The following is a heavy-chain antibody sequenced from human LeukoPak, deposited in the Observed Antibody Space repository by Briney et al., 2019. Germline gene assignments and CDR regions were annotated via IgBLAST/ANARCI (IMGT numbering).Heavy chain of an antibody. D-gene: IGHD6-6*01. CDR1: GYTFTSYG. J-gene: IGHJ5*02. V-gene: IGHV1-18*01. CDR2: ISAYNGNT. Sequence: ASVKVSCKASGYTFTSYGISWVRQAPGQGLEWMGWISAYNGNTNYAQKLQGRVTMTTDTSTSTAYMELRSLRSDDTAVYYCARDPSIAAPLIANWLDPWGQGTLVTVSS. CDR3: ARDPSIAAPLIANWLDP.